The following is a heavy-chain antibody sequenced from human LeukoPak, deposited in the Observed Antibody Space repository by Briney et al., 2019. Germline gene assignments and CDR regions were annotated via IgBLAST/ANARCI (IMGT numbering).Heavy chain of an antibody. CDR3: AREGYYYDSSGYSVDAFDI. V-gene: IGHV3-53*01. CDR2: IYSGGST. D-gene: IGHD3-22*01. Sequence: GGSLRPSCAASGFTVSSNYMSWVRQAPGKGLEWVSVIYSGGSTYYADSVKGRFTISRDNSKNTLYLQMNSLRAEDTAVYYCAREGYYYDSSGYSVDAFDIWGQGTMVTVSS. J-gene: IGHJ3*02. CDR1: GFTVSSNY.